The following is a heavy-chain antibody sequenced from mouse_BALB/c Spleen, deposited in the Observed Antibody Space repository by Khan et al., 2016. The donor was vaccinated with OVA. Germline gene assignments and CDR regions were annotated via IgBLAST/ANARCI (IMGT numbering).Heavy chain of an antibody. CDR1: GFTFSSFG. Sequence: EVELVESGGGLVQPRGSRKLSCAASGFTFSSFGMHWVRQAPEKGLEWVAYISSGSSTIYYADTVKGRFTISRDNPKNTLFLQMTSLKSEDTAMYYCARDSNFDYWGQGTTLTVSS. J-gene: IGHJ2*01. V-gene: IGHV5-17*02. CDR3: ARDSNFDY. CDR2: ISSGSSTI.